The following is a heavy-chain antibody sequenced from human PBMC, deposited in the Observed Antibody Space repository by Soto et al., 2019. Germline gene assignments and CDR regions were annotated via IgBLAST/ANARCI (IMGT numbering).Heavy chain of an antibody. CDR2: IGGGSSPI. Sequence: PGRFLRLWYAASGCMFSDYSVHRVRQAPGKGMEWVSYIGGGSSPIYYATSVNGRFTISRDNAKNSLYLQMNSLRDEDTAVYYCARARYSYKYGFGYWGQGTLGTVSS. CDR1: GCMFSDYS. CDR3: ARARYSYKYGFGY. J-gene: IGHJ4*02. V-gene: IGHV3-48*02. D-gene: IGHD5-18*01.